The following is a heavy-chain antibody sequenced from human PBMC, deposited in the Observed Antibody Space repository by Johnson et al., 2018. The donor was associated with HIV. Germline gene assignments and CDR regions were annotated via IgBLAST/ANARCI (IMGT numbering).Heavy chain of an antibody. V-gene: IGHV3-66*02. J-gene: IGHJ3*02. CDR2: IYSGGSP. D-gene: IGHD1-26*01. Sequence: VQLVESGGGVAQPGRSLRLSCAASGFTFDDYTMHWVRHAPGTGLEWVPAIYSGGSPYSADSVKGRFTSSRDNSKNTLYLQMNSLRAEDTAVYYCARDVSGSSTVLSDAFDIWGQGTMVTVSS. CDR3: ARDVSGSSTVLSDAFDI. CDR1: GFTFDDYT.